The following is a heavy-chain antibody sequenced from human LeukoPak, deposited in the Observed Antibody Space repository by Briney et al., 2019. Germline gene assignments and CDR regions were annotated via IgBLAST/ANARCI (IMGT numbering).Heavy chain of an antibody. D-gene: IGHD6-19*01. Sequence: SETLSLTCTVSGGSISSSSYFWGWIRQPPGKGLEWIGTIYYSGSTNYNPSLKSRVTISVDTSKNQFSLKLSSVTAADTAVYYCARLELAVAGLHFDYWGQGTLVTVSS. V-gene: IGHV4-39*07. CDR1: GGSISSSSYF. CDR2: IYYSGST. CDR3: ARLELAVAGLHFDY. J-gene: IGHJ4*02.